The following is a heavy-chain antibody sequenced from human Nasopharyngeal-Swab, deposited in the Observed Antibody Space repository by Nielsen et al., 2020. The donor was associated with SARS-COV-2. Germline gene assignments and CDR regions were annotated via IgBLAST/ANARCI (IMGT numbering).Heavy chain of an antibody. Sequence: GGSLRLSCAASGFAFSSYSMNWVRQAPGKGLEWVSSISSSSSYIYYVDSVKGRFTISRDNAKNSLYLQMNSLRAEDTAVYYCASMGTMDVWGKGTTVTVSS. D-gene: IGHD7-27*01. V-gene: IGHV3-21*01. CDR3: ASMGTMDV. CDR1: GFAFSSYS. CDR2: ISSSSSYI. J-gene: IGHJ6*04.